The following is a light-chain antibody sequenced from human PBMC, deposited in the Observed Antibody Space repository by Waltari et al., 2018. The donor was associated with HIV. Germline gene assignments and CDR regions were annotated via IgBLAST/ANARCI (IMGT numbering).Light chain of an antibody. Sequence: SYELTQPPSVSVSPGQTASITCSGDKLGDKYACWYQQTPGQSPVLVIYHDNKPPSGIPERFSGSNSGNTATLTISGTQAMDEADYYCQAWDSSHVVFGGGTKLTVL. J-gene: IGLJ2*01. CDR2: HDN. CDR1: KLGDKY. CDR3: QAWDSSHVV. V-gene: IGLV3-1*01.